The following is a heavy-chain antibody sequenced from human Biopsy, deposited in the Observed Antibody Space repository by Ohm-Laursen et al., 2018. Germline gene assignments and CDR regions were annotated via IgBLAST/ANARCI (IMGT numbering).Heavy chain of an antibody. CDR1: GYTFTDYR. Sequence: SVKVFCKPSGYTFTDYRLYWVRQAPGQGLDLMGWIDPNTGDTDYPQKFQGRVTMTSDTSIDTAYVELSSLTSGDTAVYYCALGEPFDYWGQGTLVTVSS. CDR3: ALGEPFDY. CDR2: IDPNTGDT. V-gene: IGHV1-2*02. D-gene: IGHD3-16*01. J-gene: IGHJ4*02.